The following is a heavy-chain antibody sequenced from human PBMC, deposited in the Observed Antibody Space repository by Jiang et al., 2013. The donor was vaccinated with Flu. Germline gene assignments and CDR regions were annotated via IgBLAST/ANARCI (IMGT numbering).Heavy chain of an antibody. CDR2: INHSGST. CDR1: GGSFSGYY. CDR3: ARVLAAAGTSYYYYYYGMDV. V-gene: IGHV4-34*01. J-gene: IGHJ6*02. Sequence: LKPSETLSLTCAVYGGSFSGYYWSWIRQPPGKGLEWIGEINHSGSTNYNPSLKSRVTISVDTSKNQFSLKLSSVTAADTAVYYCARVLAAAGTSYYYYYYGMDVWGQGTTVTVSS. D-gene: IGHD6-13*01.